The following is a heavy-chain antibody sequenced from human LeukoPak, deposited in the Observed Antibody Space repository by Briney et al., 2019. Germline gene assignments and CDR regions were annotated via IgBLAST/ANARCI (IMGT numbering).Heavy chain of an antibody. CDR1: GFTFSSYS. J-gene: IGHJ5*02. D-gene: IGHD2-15*01. CDR2: INI. Sequence: GGSLRLSCAASGFTFSSYSMNWVRQAPGKGLEWVSSINIYYADSVKGRFTISRENAKNSLYLQMNSLRAEDTAVYYCARDPRLVAAYGGAWFDPWGQGTLVTVSS. CDR3: ARDPRLVAAYGGAWFDP. V-gene: IGHV3-21*01.